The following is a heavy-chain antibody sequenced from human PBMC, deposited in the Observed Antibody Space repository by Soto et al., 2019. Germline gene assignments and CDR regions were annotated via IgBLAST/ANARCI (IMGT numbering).Heavy chain of an antibody. Sequence: EVQLVESGGGLVKPGGSLRLSCAASGFTFSNAWMNWVRQAPGKGLEWVGRIKSKTDGGTTDYAAPVKGRFTIPRDDSKNTLYLQMNSLKTEDTAVYYCTTDFIWIAVYGMDVWGQGTTVTVSS. CDR2: IKSKTDGGTT. D-gene: IGHD2-2*03. J-gene: IGHJ6*02. CDR3: TTDFIWIAVYGMDV. V-gene: IGHV3-15*07. CDR1: GFTFSNAW.